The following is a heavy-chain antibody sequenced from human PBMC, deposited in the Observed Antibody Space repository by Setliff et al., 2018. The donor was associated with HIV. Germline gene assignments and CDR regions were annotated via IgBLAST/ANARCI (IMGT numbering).Heavy chain of an antibody. CDR1: GGSFSGYY. Sequence: SETLSLTCAVYGGSFSGYYWSWIRQPPGKGLEWIGEINHSGDTNYNPSLKSRVTISVDTSKNQFSLNLTSVTAADTAVYYCARGDPFTDFDSWGQGTLVTVSS. J-gene: IGHJ4*02. D-gene: IGHD2-8*02. CDR3: ARGDPFTDFDS. V-gene: IGHV4-34*01. CDR2: INHSGDT.